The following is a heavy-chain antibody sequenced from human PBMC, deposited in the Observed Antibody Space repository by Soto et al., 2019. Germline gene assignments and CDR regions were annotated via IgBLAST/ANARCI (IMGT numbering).Heavy chain of an antibody. V-gene: IGHV1-18*03. D-gene: IGHD3-10*01. CDR3: ARVLRGVVNWFDP. CDR1: GDTFTNFG. Sequence: AASVKVSCKTSGDTFTNFGLSWVRQAPGQGLEWMGWIATYNSNRNYAQKFQGRLTLTTDTSTSTAYMELKSLGYDDMAVYYCARVLRGVVNWFDPWGQGTLVTVSS. J-gene: IGHJ5*02. CDR2: IATYNSNR.